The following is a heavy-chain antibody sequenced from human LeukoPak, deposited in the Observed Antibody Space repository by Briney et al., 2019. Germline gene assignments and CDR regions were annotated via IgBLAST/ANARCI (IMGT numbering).Heavy chain of an antibody. J-gene: IGHJ5*02. CDR3: ARSGFILYGDNWFDP. CDR1: GYTFSGYY. V-gene: IGHV1-2*02. Sequence: GASVKVSCKASGYTFSGYYMHWVRRAPGQGLEWMGWINPNSGGTNYAQKFQGRVTMTRDTSISTAYMELSRLRSDDTAVYYCARSGFILYGDNWFDPWGQGTLVTVSS. D-gene: IGHD4-17*01. CDR2: INPNSGGT.